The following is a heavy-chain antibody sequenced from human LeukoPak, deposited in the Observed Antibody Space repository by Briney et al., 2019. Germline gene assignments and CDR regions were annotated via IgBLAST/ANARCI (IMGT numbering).Heavy chain of an antibody. CDR2: IYHSGST. J-gene: IGHJ4*02. D-gene: IGHD4-17*01. CDR3: ARVGRGYGSFYFDY. V-gene: IGHV4-30-2*01. Sequence: PSETPSLTCAVSGGSISSGGYSWSWIRQPPGKGLEWIGYIYHSGSTYYNPSLKSRVTISVDRSKNQFSLKLSSVTAADTAVYYCARVGRGYGSFYFDYWGQGTLVTVSS. CDR1: GGSISSGGYS.